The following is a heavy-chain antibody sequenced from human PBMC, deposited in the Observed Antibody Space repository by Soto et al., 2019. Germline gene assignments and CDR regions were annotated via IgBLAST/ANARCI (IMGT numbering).Heavy chain of an antibody. V-gene: IGHV3-33*06. CDR1: GFTFSSYG. J-gene: IGHJ4*02. Sequence: PGGSLRLSCAASGFTFSSYGMHWVRQAPGKGLEWVAVIWYDGSNKYYADSVKGRFTISRDNSKNTLYLQMNSLRAEDTAVYYCAKGMGPLMITFGGVIVIPFDYWGQGTLVTVS. CDR3: AKGMGPLMITFGGVIVIPFDY. CDR2: IWYDGSNK. D-gene: IGHD3-16*02.